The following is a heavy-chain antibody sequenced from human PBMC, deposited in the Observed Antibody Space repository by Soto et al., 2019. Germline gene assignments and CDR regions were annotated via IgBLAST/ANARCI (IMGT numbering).Heavy chain of an antibody. Sequence: SGTLSLTCAVYGGSFSGYYWSWIRQPPGKGLEWIGEINHSGSTNYNPSLKSRVTISVDTSKNQFSLKLSSVTAADTAVDYCARWPSSSWYGDDAFDIWGQGTMVTVSS. CDR3: ARWPSSSWYGDDAFDI. CDR2: INHSGST. V-gene: IGHV4-34*01. CDR1: GGSFSGYY. D-gene: IGHD6-13*01. J-gene: IGHJ3*02.